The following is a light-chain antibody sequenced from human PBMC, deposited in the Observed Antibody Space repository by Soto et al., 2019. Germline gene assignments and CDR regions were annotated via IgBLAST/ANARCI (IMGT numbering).Light chain of an antibody. V-gene: IGLV1-44*01. CDR1: NSNIGDNT. Sequence: QSVLTQPPSASGTPGQRITISCSGSNSNIGDNTVNWFQQLPGAAPRLLISTNNQRPSGVPDRFSGSKSGTSGSLAISGLQSEDEADYYCASWEDRLNGVVFGGGTKLTAL. J-gene: IGLJ2*01. CDR2: TNN. CDR3: ASWEDRLNGVV.